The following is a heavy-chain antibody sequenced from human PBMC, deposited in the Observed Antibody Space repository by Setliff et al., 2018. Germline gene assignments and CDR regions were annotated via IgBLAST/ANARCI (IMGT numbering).Heavy chain of an antibody. V-gene: IGHV3-30-3*01. J-gene: IGHJ4*02. CDR3: ARDNGGSGWYRFYFDY. D-gene: IGHD6-19*01. CDR2: ISYDGSNK. Sequence: QPGGSLRLSCAASGFTFSSYAMHWVRQAPGKGLEWVAVISYDGSNKYYADSVKGRFTISRDNSKNTLYLQMNSLRAEDTAVYYCARDNGGSGWYRFYFDYWGQGTLVTVSS. CDR1: GFTFSSYA.